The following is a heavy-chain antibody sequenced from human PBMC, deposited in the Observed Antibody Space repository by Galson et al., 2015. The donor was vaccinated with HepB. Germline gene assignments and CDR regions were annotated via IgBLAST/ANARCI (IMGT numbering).Heavy chain of an antibody. CDR1: GFTFSRHW. D-gene: IGHD6-13*01. J-gene: IGHJ2*01. CDR3: ARDEGEFSWSGGYFDL. CDR2: IKQDGSAK. Sequence: SLRLSCAASGFTFSRHWMSWVRQAPGEGLEWVANIKQDGSAKYYMDSVKGRFTISRDNAKNSLYLQLNNLRAEDTAVYYCARDEGEFSWSGGYFDLWGRGTQVAVSS. V-gene: IGHV3-7*01.